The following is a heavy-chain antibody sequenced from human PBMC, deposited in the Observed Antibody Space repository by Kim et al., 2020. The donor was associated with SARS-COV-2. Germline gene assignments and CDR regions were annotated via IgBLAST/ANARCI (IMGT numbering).Heavy chain of an antibody. CDR1: GGSITSTNFY. CDR2: IYYSGST. J-gene: IGHJ6*02. CDR3: ARVSRFGDLGEDV. V-gene: IGHV4-39*02. D-gene: IGHD3-10*01. Sequence: SETLSLTCTVSGGSITSTNFYWGWIRQPPGKGLEWIGSIYYSGSTYYNPPLESRVTISMDTSQNQFSLKLSSVTAADTAVYYCARVSRFGDLGEDVWGQGTTVIVSS.